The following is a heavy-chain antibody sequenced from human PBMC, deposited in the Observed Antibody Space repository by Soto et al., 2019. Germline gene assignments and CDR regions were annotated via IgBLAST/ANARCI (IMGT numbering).Heavy chain of an antibody. CDR2: ISTFHGSI. D-gene: IGHD6-19*01. CDR3: ARFYSSGWPRGYFDY. Sequence: QVQLVQSGGEVKKPGASVKVSCKAAGYTFTSHGISWVRQAPGQGLEWMGWISTFHGSINYAQKXQGRVTXXXXXXXXTXYMELRSLRSDDTAVYYCARFYSSGWPRGYFDYWGQGTPVTVSA. V-gene: IGHV1-18*01. J-gene: IGHJ4*02. CDR1: GYTFTSHG.